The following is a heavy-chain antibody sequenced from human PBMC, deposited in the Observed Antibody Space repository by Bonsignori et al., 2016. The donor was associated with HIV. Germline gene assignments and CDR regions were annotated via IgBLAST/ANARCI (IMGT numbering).Heavy chain of an antibody. D-gene: IGHD3-10*01. CDR1: GFTFSDYY. J-gene: IGHJ3*02. V-gene: IGHV3-11*01. Sequence: GESLKISCAASGFTFSDYYMSWIRQAPGKGLEWVSYISSSGSTIYYADSVKGRFTISRDNAKNSLYLQMNSLRAEDTAVYYCARDRMVRGVITIPDAFDIWGQGTMGTVSS. CDR3: ARDRMVRGVITIPDAFDI. CDR2: ISSSGSTI.